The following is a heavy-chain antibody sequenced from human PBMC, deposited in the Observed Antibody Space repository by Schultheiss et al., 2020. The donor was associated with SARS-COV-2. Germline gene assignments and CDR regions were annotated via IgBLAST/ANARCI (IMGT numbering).Heavy chain of an antibody. D-gene: IGHD3-3*01. CDR3: ARGTITIFGVVTFDYYYYYMDV. J-gene: IGHJ6*03. V-gene: IGHV4-4*02. Sequence: SETLSLTCAVSGGSISSSNWWSWVRQPPGKGLEWIGEINHSGSTNYNPSLKSRVTISVDTSKNQFSLKLSSVTAADTAVYYCARGTITIFGVVTFDYYYYYMDVWGKGTTVTVSS. CDR2: INHSGST. CDR1: GGSISSSNW.